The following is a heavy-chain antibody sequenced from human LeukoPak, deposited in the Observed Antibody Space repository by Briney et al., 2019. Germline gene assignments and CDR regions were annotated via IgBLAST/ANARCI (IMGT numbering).Heavy chain of an antibody. CDR3: ARGSGDYYDSSGYYPYYFDY. V-gene: IGHV3-20*01. CDR1: GFTFSSYS. D-gene: IGHD3-22*01. J-gene: IGHJ4*02. Sequence: GGSLRPSCAASGFTFSSYSMNWVRQAPGKGLEWVSGINWNGGSTGYADSVKGRFTISRDNAKNSLYLQMNSLRAEDTALYHCARGSGDYYDSSGYYPYYFDYWGQGTLVTVSS. CDR2: INWNGGST.